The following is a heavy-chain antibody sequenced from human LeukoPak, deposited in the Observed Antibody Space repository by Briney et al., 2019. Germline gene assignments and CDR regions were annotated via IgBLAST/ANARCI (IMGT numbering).Heavy chain of an antibody. Sequence: GGSLRLSCAASGFTFSSYGMHWARQAPGKGLEWVSSMSSVGRYIYYADSVKGRFTLSRDNAKNSLYLQMNSLRAEDMALYYCAKDSVGATPYDAFDIWGQGTMVTVSS. V-gene: IGHV3-21*04. CDR1: GFTFSSYG. D-gene: IGHD1-26*01. CDR2: MSSVGRYI. CDR3: AKDSVGATPYDAFDI. J-gene: IGHJ3*02.